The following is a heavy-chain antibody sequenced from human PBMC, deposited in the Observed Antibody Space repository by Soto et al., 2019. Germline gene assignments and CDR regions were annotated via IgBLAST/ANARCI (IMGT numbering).Heavy chain of an antibody. V-gene: IGHV3-33*01. CDR2: IWSDGNYQ. D-gene: IGHD6-13*01. CDR1: GFVFNNYV. CDR3: ARASRAAGPFDY. J-gene: IGHJ4*02. Sequence: QVQLVESGGGVVQPGRSLRLSCAASGFVFNNYVMHWVRQAPGKRLEWVAVIWSDGNYQYYTDSVRGRFTISRDNSTNTLYLQMNSLRAEDTATYYCARASRAAGPFDYWGQGTLVTVSS.